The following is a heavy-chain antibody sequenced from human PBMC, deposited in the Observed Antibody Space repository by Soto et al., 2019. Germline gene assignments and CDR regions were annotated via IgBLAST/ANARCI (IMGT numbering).Heavy chain of an antibody. Sequence: ASVKVSCTASGGTFSIYAISWVRQAPGQGLEWMGGIIPIFGTANYAQKFQGRVTITADESTSTAYMELSSLRSEDTAVYYCALGQQLVVRGYYGMDVWGQGTTVTVSS. V-gene: IGHV1-69*13. CDR1: GGTFSIYA. CDR3: ALGQQLVVRGYYGMDV. J-gene: IGHJ6*02. D-gene: IGHD6-13*01. CDR2: IIPIFGTA.